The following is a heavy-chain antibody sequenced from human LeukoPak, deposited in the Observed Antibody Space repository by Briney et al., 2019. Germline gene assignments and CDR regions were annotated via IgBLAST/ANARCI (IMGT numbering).Heavy chain of an antibody. D-gene: IGHD3-22*01. CDR1: GFTFSDYY. J-gene: IGHJ4*02. CDR3: ARDKYYDSSGYYFLTYYFDY. CDR2: ISSSGSTI. V-gene: IGHV3-11*01. Sequence: GGSLRLSCAASGFTFSDYYMNWIRQAPGKGLEWVSYISSSGSTIYYADSVKGRFTISRDNAKNSLYLQMNSLRADDTAVYYCARDKYYDSSGYYFLTYYFDYWGQGTLVTVSS.